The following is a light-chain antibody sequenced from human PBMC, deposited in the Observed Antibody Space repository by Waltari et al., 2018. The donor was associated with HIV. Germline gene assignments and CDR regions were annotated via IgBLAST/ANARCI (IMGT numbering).Light chain of an antibody. CDR3: CSCPRSGIRYV. CDR2: EVT. V-gene: IGLV2-23*02. Sequence: QSALTQPASVSGSPGQSITISCTGTSSNVGSDDLVSWYQQNPGEAPKLIIYEVTKRPSGVSNRFSCSKSGNTASLTSSGLQAEDEADYYCCSCPRSGIRYVFGTGTKVTVL. CDR1: SSNVGSDDL. J-gene: IGLJ1*01.